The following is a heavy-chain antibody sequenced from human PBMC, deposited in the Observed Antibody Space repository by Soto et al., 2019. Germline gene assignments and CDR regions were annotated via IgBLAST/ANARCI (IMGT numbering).Heavy chain of an antibody. V-gene: IGHV3-23*01. J-gene: IGHJ4*02. Sequence: GGSLRLSCAASGFTFSSYAMSWVRQAPGKGLEWVSAISGSGGSTYYADSVKGRFTISRDNSKNTLYLQMNSLRAEDTAVYYCATSPYDILTGYFPPFDYWGQGPLVTVSS. D-gene: IGHD3-9*01. CDR1: GFTFSSYA. CDR2: ISGSGGST. CDR3: ATSPYDILTGYFPPFDY.